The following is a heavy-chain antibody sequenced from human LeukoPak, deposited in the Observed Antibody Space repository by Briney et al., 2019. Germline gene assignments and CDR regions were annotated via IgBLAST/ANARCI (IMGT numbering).Heavy chain of an antibody. J-gene: IGHJ4*02. CDR3: ARRVRRGSSTLLDY. D-gene: IGHD6-6*01. CDR1: GYTFTGNY. Sequence: ASVKVSCKASGYTFTGNYMHWVRQAPGQGLEWMGWINPNSGGTNYAQKFQGRVTMTRDTSISTAYMELSRLRSDDTAVYYCARRVRRGSSTLLDYWGQGTLVTVSS. CDR2: INPNSGGT. V-gene: IGHV1-2*02.